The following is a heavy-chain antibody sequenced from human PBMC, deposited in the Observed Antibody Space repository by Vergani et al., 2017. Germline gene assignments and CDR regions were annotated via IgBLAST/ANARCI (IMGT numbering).Heavy chain of an antibody. D-gene: IGHD6-25*01. CDR2: IIPTFGTG. Sequence: QVQLVQSGAEVKKPGSSVKVSCKASGGTFGGYAFSWVRQAPGQRLEWMGGIIPTFGTGNYAPKFQGRVTITADESTRTVYMDLSSLTSEDTAVYYCAGGMDQSGYENEYFQYWGQGTLVTVSS. J-gene: IGHJ1*01. CDR1: GGTFGGYA. V-gene: IGHV1-69*12. CDR3: AGGMDQSGYENEYFQY.